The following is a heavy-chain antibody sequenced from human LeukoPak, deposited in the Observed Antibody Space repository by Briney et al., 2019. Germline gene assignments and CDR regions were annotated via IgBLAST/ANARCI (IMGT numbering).Heavy chain of an antibody. D-gene: IGHD3-3*01. J-gene: IGHJ4*02. CDR3: ARSLLRFGPPPRPLDY. CDR2: ISGSGDST. V-gene: IGHV3-23*01. CDR1: RFTFSNYA. Sequence: PGGSLRLSCAASRFTFSNYAMSWVRQAPGKGLEWVSAISGSGDSTYYADSVEGRFTISRDNSKNTVYLQMNSLRAEDTAVYYCARSLLRFGPPPRPLDYWGQGTLVTVTS.